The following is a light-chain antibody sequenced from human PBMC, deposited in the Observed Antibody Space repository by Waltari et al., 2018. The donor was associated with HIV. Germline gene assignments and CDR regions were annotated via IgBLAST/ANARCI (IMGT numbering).Light chain of an antibody. CDR3: QQSYTSPLT. J-gene: IGKJ3*01. CDR2: AAS. V-gene: IGKV1-39*01. CDR1: QAISTS. Sequence: IQMTQSPSSLSASVGDRVTIGYRASQAISTSLNWYQQKPGEAPKLLISAASSLQSGVPSRFSGSASGTDFTLTISSLQPEDFATYYCQQSYTSPLTFGPGTKVDIK.